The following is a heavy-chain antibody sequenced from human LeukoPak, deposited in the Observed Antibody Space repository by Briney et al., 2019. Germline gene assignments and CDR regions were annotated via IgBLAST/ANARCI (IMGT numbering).Heavy chain of an antibody. D-gene: IGHD3-9*01. V-gene: IGHV3-66*01. CDR1: GLSVSSNY. Sequence: PGGSLRLSCVASGLSVSSNYMSWVRQAPGQGLEGVSVIYRDGSSYYAESVKGRFTISRDNSKNTLYIQISSLRAEDTAVYYCARSFYDILIGYSQYFDYWGQGTLVTVSS. CDR2: IYRDGSS. CDR3: ARSFYDILIGYSQYFDY. J-gene: IGHJ4*02.